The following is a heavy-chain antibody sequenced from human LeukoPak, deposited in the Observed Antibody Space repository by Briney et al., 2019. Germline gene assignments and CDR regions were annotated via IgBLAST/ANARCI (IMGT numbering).Heavy chain of an antibody. CDR3: ARHLASSGTTSLDV. Sequence: SETPSHILTVSGDSISRKTYYLTSIRQPPRNRLERIGNIYYSGSTSYNPSLKSRVTISVDTSKNHFSLKLSSVTAADTALYFCARHLASSGTTSLDVWGQGTTVTVSS. D-gene: IGHD6-19*01. CDR1: GDSISRKTYY. CDR2: IYYSGST. J-gene: IGHJ6*02. V-gene: IGHV4-39*01.